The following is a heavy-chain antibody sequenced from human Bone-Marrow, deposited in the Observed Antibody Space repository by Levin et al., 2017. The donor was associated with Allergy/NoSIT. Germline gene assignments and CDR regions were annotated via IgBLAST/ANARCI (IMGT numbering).Heavy chain of an antibody. Sequence: SQTLSLTCTVSGYSISSGYYWGWIRQPPGKGLEWIGTIYHSGSTSYNPSLESRVTISVDTSKNQFSLKLTAVTAADTAVYYCAREKGGGGYSDYWGQGTLVTVSS. CDR2: IYHSGST. D-gene: IGHD2-21*01. J-gene: IGHJ4*02. CDR3: AREKGGGGYSDY. CDR1: GYSISSGYY. V-gene: IGHV4-38-2*02.